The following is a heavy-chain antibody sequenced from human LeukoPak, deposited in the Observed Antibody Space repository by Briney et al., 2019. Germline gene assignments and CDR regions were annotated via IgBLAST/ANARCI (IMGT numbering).Heavy chain of an antibody. CDR2: VHLDGRT. D-gene: IGHD3-3*01. CDR3: AREGGFFRPLDY. J-gene: IGHJ4*02. V-gene: IGHV4-4*02. Sequence: SGSLSLTCGVSGGSVTSTNWWTWVRQPPGKGLEWIGEVHLDGRTNYNPSLKSRLTISVDLSENHISLKLTSVTAADTAVYYCAREGGFFRPLDYSGQGTLVTVSS. CDR1: GGSVTSTNW.